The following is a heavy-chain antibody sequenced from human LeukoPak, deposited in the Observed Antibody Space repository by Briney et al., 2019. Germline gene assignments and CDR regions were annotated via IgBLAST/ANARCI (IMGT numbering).Heavy chain of an antibody. D-gene: IGHD6-13*01. V-gene: IGHV3-53*01. J-gene: IGHJ4*02. CDR1: GFTVSSNY. Sequence: PGGSLRLSCAASGFTVSSNYMSWVRQAPGKGLEWVSVIYSGGSTYYADSVKGRFTISRDNSKNTLYLQMNSLRAEDTAVYYCARVLTLAAAGTPADFDYWGQGTLVTVSS. CDR3: ARVLTLAAAGTPADFDY. CDR2: IYSGGST.